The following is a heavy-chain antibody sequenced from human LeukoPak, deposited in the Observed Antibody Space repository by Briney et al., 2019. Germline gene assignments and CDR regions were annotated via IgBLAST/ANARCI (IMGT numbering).Heavy chain of an antibody. D-gene: IGHD1-1*01. V-gene: IGHV3-74*01. Sequence: PGGSLRLSCAASGFTFSGYWMDWVRHAPGKGLVWVSGIDTDGSSTIYADSVKGRFTISRDNGKNTLYLQMNSLRVEDTAVYYCTSSTNPLYRTWKFDHWGQGTLVTVSS. J-gene: IGHJ5*02. CDR2: IDTDGSST. CDR3: TSSTNPLYRTWKFDH. CDR1: GFTFSGYW.